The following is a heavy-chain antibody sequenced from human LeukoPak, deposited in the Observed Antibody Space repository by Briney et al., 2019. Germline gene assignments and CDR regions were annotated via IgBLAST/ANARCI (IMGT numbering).Heavy chain of an antibody. Sequence: SQTLSLTCTVSGGSISSGDYYWSWIRQPPGKGLEWIGYIYYSGSTYYNPSLKSRVTISVDTSKNQFSLKLSSVTAADTAVYYCARGTTVTPLPYLDYWGQGTLVTVSS. V-gene: IGHV4-30-4*01. CDR2: IYYSGST. CDR1: GGSISSGDYY. D-gene: IGHD4-17*01. CDR3: ARGTTVTPLPYLDY. J-gene: IGHJ4*02.